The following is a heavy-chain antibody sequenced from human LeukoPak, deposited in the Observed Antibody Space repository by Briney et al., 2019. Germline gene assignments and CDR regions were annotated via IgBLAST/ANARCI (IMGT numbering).Heavy chain of an antibody. V-gene: IGHV3-9*01. J-gene: IGHJ5*02. D-gene: IGHD6-13*01. Sequence: GGSLRLSCAASGFTFDDYAMHWVRQAPGKGLEWVSGISWNSGSIGYADSVKGRFTISRDNAKNSLYLQMNSLRAEDTALYYCAKDKTAAAGWFDPWGQGTLVTVSS. CDR2: ISWNSGSI. CDR1: GFTFDDYA. CDR3: AKDKTAAAGWFDP.